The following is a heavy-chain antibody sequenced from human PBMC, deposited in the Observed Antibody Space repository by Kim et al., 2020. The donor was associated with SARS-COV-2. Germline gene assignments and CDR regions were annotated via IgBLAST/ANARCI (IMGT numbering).Heavy chain of an antibody. CDR1: GFTLSSYG. V-gene: IGHV3-30*18. CDR3: AKDSRYFDWLMLYYYMDV. J-gene: IGHJ6*03. CDR2: ISYDGSNK. Sequence: GGSLRLSCAASGFTLSSYGMHWVRQAPGKGLEWVAVISYDGSNKYYADSVKGRFTISRDNSKNTLYLQMNSLRAEDTAVYYCAKDSRYFDWLMLYYYMDV. D-gene: IGHD3-9*01.